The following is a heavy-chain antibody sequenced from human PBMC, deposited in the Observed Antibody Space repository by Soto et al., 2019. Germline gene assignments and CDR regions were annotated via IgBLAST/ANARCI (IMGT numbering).Heavy chain of an antibody. D-gene: IGHD1-26*01. J-gene: IGHJ4*02. Sequence: PSETVSLTCTVSGGSISSYYWSWIRQPPGKGLEWIGYIYYSGSTNYNPSLKSRVTISVDTSKNQFSLKLSSVTAADTAVYYCARGYRGSNFDYWGQGPLVTVSS. CDR1: GGSISSYY. CDR3: ARGYRGSNFDY. V-gene: IGHV4-59*01. CDR2: IYYSGST.